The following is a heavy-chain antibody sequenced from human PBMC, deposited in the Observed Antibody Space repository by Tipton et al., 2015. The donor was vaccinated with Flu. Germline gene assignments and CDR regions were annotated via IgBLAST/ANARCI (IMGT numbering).Heavy chain of an antibody. CDR2: IYYSGST. Sequence: LRLSCTVSGGSISSSSYYWGWIRQPPGKGLEWIGSIYYSGSTYYNPSLKSRVTISVDTSKNQFSLKLSSVTAADTAVYYCARDRLLWFGDRYGIDVWGQVTTVTGSS. CDR1: GGSISSSSYY. V-gene: IGHV4-39*07. CDR3: ARDRLLWFGDRYGIDV. J-gene: IGHJ6*02. D-gene: IGHD3-10*01.